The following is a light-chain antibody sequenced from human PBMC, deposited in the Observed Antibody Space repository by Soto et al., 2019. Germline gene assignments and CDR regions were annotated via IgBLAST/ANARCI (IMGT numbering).Light chain of an antibody. Sequence: EIVMTQSPATLSVSPGERATLSCRASQSVSSNLAWYQQKPGQAPRLLIYGASTRATGIPARFSGSGSGTEFPLTISSLQSEDFAVYSCQQYNNWPPWTFGQGNKVEIK. CDR1: QSVSSN. J-gene: IGKJ1*01. CDR2: GAS. V-gene: IGKV3-15*01. CDR3: QQYNNWPPWT.